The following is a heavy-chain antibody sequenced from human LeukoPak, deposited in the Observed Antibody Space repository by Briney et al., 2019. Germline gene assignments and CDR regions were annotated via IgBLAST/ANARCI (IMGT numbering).Heavy chain of an antibody. J-gene: IGHJ3*02. Sequence: PSETLSLTGTGSGGSISSYYWSWIRQPAGKGREGSGRIYTGGSTNYKPSLKSRVTMSVDTSKNQFSLKLSSVTAEDTAVYSCAREGFTYYYGSGWNLGAFDIWGQGTMVTVSS. CDR3: AREGFTYYYGSGWNLGAFDI. CDR2: IYTGGST. V-gene: IGHV4-4*07. D-gene: IGHD3-10*01. CDR1: GGSISSYY.